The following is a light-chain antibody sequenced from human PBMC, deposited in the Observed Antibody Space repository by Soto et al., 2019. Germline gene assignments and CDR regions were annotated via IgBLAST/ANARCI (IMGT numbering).Light chain of an antibody. CDR1: QSLLHSDAYNH. J-gene: IGKJ4*01. CDR3: MQALQTPLT. V-gene: IGKV2-28*01. Sequence: DIVMTQSPLSLPVTPGEPASISCRSNQSLLHSDAYNHLDWYLQKPGQSPQLLIYLGSNRASGVPDRFSGSGSGTEFTLKISRVEAEDVGIYYCMQALQTPLTFGGGTKVEIK. CDR2: LGS.